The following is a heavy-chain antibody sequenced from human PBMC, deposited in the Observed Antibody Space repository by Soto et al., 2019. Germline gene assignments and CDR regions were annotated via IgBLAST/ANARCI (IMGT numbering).Heavy chain of an antibody. CDR2: IDPSDSYT. Sequence: TGESLKISCKGPGYSFTSYWISWVRQMPGKGLEWMGRIDPSDSYTNYSPSFQGHVTISADKSISTAYLQWSSLKASDTAMYYCARYITRGYYYYGMDVWGQGTTVTVS. J-gene: IGHJ6*02. CDR1: GYSFTSYW. V-gene: IGHV5-10-1*01. CDR3: ARYITRGYYYYGMDV. D-gene: IGHD1-20*01.